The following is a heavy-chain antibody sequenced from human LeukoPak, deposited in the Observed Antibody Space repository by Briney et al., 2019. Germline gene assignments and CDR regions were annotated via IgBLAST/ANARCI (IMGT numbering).Heavy chain of an antibody. D-gene: IGHD6-6*01. CDR1: GFTFSSYG. Sequence: GGSLRLSCAASGFTFSSYGMHWVRQAPGKGLEWVSGISWNSGSIGYADSVKGRFTISRDNAKNSLYLQMNSLRAEDMALYYCAKDRSSSSSGYFDYWGQGTLVTVSS. CDR2: ISWNSGSI. V-gene: IGHV3-9*03. CDR3: AKDRSSSSSGYFDY. J-gene: IGHJ4*02.